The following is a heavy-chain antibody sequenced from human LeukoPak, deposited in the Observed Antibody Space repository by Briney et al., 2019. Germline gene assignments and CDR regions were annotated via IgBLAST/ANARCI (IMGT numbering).Heavy chain of an antibody. CDR2: INHSGST. CDR1: GGSISSYY. J-gene: IGHJ4*02. D-gene: IGHD4-17*01. CDR3: ARGTMTTVTYYFDY. Sequence: SETLSLTCTVSGGSISSYYWSWIRQPPGKGLEWIGEINHSGSTNYNPSLKSRVTISVDTPKNQFSLKLSSVTAADTAVYYCARGTMTTVTYYFDYWGQGTLVTVSS. V-gene: IGHV4-34*01.